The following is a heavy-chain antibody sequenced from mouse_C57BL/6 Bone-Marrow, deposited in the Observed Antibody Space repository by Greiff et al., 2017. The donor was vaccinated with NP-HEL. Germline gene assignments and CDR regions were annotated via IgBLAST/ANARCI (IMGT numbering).Heavy chain of an antibody. CDR2: ISNGGGST. V-gene: IGHV5-12*01. Sequence: EVQLMESGGGLVQPGGSLKLSCAASGFTFSDYYMYWVRQTPEKRLEWVAYISNGGGSTYYPDTVKGRFTISRYNAKNTLYLQMSRLKSEDTAMYYCARHGLACGSSIDYWGQGTTLTVSS. CDR1: GFTFSDYY. CDR3: ARHGLACGSSIDY. J-gene: IGHJ2*01. D-gene: IGHD1-1*01.